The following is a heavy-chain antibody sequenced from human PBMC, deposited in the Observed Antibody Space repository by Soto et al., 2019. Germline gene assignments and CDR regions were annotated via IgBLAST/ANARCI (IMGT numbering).Heavy chain of an antibody. CDR1: GGTFSSYA. D-gene: IGHD3-22*01. V-gene: IGHV1-69*12. CDR3: ARCARDYYDSSGYYYIGY. J-gene: IGHJ4*02. Sequence: QVQLVQSGAEVKKPGSSVKVSCKASGGTFSSYAISWVRQAPGQGLEWMGGIIPIFGTANYAQKFQGRVTITAAESTSTAYMELSSLRSEDTAVYYCARCARDYYDSSGYYYIGYWGQGTLVTVSS. CDR2: IIPIFGTA.